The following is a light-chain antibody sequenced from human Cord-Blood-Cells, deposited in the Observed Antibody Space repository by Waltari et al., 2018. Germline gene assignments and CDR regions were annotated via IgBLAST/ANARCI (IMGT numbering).Light chain of an antibody. CDR1: SSDVGGYNY. J-gene: IGLJ2*01. CDR3: SSYTSSSTLVV. V-gene: IGLV2-14*01. Sequence: QSALTQPASVSGSPGPSITISCTGTSSDVGGYNYVSWYQQHPGKAPKLMIYDVSKRPSGVSNRFSGSKSGNTASLTISGLQAEDEADYYCSSYTSSSTLVVFGGGTQLTVL. CDR2: DVS.